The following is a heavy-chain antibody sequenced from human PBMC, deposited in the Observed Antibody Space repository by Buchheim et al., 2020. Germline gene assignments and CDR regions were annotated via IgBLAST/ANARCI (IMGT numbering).Heavy chain of an antibody. CDR1: GFTFNNYW. CDR2: SNSDGSDT. V-gene: IGHV3-74*01. J-gene: IGHJ4*02. CDR3: AREPTDCSNGVCYTFDS. Sequence: EVQLVESGGGLVQPGGSLRLSCAVSGFTFNNYWMHWVRHVPGRGLLWVSGSNSDGSDTNYADSVKGRFTISRDNAKNTLYLQMNSLRVEDTAVYYCAREPTDCSNGVCYTFDSWGRGTL. D-gene: IGHD2-8*01.